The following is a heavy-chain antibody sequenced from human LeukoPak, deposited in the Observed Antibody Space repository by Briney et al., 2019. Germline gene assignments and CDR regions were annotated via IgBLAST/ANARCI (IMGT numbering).Heavy chain of an antibody. Sequence: SQTLSLTCAISGDSVSTNSAAWNWIRQSPSRGLEWLGRTYYRSKWHTDYAVSVKSRITFKPDTSKNQFSLQLRSVTPEDTAVYYCARGVWDIVVVSASRAYYYYMDVWGKGTPVTVS. CDR2: TYYRSKWHT. CDR3: ARGVWDIVVVSASRAYYYYMDV. CDR1: GDSVSTNSAA. D-gene: IGHD2-2*01. J-gene: IGHJ6*03. V-gene: IGHV6-1*01.